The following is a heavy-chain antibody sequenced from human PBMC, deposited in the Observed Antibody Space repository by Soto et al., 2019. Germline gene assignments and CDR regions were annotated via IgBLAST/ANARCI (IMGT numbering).Heavy chain of an antibody. J-gene: IGHJ5*02. Sequence: PSETLSLTCAVYGGSFSGCYWSWIRQPPGKGLEWIGEINHSGSTNYNPSLKSRVTISVDTSKNQFSLKLSSVTAADTAVYYCARGSYDFWSGSLNWFDPWGQGALVTVSS. V-gene: IGHV4-34*01. CDR2: INHSGST. D-gene: IGHD3-3*01. CDR1: GGSFSGCY. CDR3: ARGSYDFWSGSLNWFDP.